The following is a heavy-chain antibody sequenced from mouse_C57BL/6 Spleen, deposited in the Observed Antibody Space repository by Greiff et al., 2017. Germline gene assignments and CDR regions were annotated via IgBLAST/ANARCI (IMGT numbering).Heavy chain of an antibody. CDR1: GFTFSDYY. J-gene: IGHJ3*01. CDR2: INYDGSST. CDR3: AREGNYDGYSAWFAY. V-gene: IGHV5-16*01. D-gene: IGHD2-3*01. Sequence: EVMLVESEGGLVQPGSSMKLSCTASGFTFSDYYMAWVRQVPEKGLEWVANINYDGSSTYYLDSLKSRFIISRDNAKNILYLQMSSLKSEDTATYYCAREGNYDGYSAWFAYWGQGTLVTVSA.